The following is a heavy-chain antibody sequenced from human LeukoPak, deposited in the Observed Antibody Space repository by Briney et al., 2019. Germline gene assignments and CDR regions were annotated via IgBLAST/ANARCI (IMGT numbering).Heavy chain of an antibody. CDR1: RFTFISYS. CDR3: ARASQQWLAGNYYYFMDV. Sequence: GGSLRLSCAASRFTFISYSMNWGRQAPGKGLEWVSYISSGISTMYYADSVKGRFTISRDNAKNSLYLQMNSLRAEDTAVYYCARASQQWLAGNYYYFMDVWGKGTTVTDSS. J-gene: IGHJ6*03. V-gene: IGHV3-48*01. D-gene: IGHD6-19*01. CDR2: ISSGISTM.